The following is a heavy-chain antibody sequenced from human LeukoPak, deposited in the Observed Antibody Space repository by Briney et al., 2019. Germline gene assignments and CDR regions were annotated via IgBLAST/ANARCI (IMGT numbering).Heavy chain of an antibody. Sequence: SETLSLTCTVSGGSISGGGYYWSWIRQPPGTGLEWIGEINHSGSTNYNPSLKSRVTISVDTSKNQFSLKLSSVTAADTAVYYCARGYSSSGYYGMDVWGQGTTVTVSS. CDR3: ARGYSSSGYYGMDV. J-gene: IGHJ6*02. CDR1: GGSISGGGYY. CDR2: INHSGST. V-gene: IGHV4-34*01. D-gene: IGHD6-6*01.